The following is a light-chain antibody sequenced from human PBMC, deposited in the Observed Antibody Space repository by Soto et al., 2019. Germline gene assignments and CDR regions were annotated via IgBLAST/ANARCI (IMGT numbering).Light chain of an antibody. CDR2: DAS. CDR3: QQYSSYWT. J-gene: IGKJ1*01. V-gene: IGKV1-5*01. Sequence: EIQISQYPSTLSASVGDRVTITFRASQSISSWLAWYQQKPGKAPKFLIYDASNLESGVPSRFSGSGSGTEFTLTISSLQPDDFATYYCQQYSSYWTFGQGTKVDIK. CDR1: QSISSW.